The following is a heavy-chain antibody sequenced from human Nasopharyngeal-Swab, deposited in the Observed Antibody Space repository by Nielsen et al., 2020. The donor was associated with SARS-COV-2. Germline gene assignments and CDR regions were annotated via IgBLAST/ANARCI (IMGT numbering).Heavy chain of an antibody. CDR1: GYTFTGYY. CDR2: INPNSGGT. Sequence: ASVKVSCKASGYTFTGYYMHWVRQAPGQGLEWMGRINPNSGGTNYAQKFQGRVTMTRDTSISTAYMELSRLRSDDTAVYYCARDMLRNTVTPFDYWGQGTLATVSS. CDR3: ARDMLRNTVTPFDY. V-gene: IGHV1-2*06. J-gene: IGHJ4*02. D-gene: IGHD4-17*01.